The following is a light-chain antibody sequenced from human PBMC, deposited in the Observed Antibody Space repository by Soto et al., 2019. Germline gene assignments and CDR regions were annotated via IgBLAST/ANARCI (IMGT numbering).Light chain of an antibody. J-gene: IGLJ1*01. CDR1: SGYSNYK. V-gene: IGLV9-49*01. Sequence: QSVLTQPPSASASRGASVTLTCTLSSGYSNYKVDWYQQRPGKGPRFVMRVGTGGIVGSKGDGIPDRFSVLGSGLNRYLTIKNIQEEDESDYHCGADHGSGSTFVYVFGTGTKVTVL. CDR3: GADHGSGSTFVYV. CDR2: VGTGGIVG.